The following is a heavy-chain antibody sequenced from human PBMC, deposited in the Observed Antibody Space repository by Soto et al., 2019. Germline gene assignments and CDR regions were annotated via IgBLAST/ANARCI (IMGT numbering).Heavy chain of an antibody. CDR3: ARESQIYYYGMDV. Sequence: QVQLRESGPGLVKPSETLSLTCTVSGGSISSYYWSWIRQPPGKGLEWIGYIYYSGSTNYNPSLKSRVTISVDTSKNQFSLKLSSVTAADTAVYYCARESQIYYYGMDVWGQGTTVTVSS. CDR1: GGSISSYY. J-gene: IGHJ6*02. V-gene: IGHV4-59*01. CDR2: IYYSGST.